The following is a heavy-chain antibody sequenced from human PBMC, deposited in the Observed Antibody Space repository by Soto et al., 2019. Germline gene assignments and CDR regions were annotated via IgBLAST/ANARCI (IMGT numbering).Heavy chain of an antibody. Sequence: PGESLKISCXGSGYSFTSYWIGWVRQMPGKGLEWMGIIYPGDSDTRYSPSFQGQVTISADKSISTAYLQWSSLKASDTAMYYCVITDQRDYYDSSGLDAFDIWGQGTMVTVSS. CDR3: VITDQRDYYDSSGLDAFDI. J-gene: IGHJ3*02. CDR1: GYSFTSYW. D-gene: IGHD3-22*01. CDR2: IYPGDSDT. V-gene: IGHV5-51*01.